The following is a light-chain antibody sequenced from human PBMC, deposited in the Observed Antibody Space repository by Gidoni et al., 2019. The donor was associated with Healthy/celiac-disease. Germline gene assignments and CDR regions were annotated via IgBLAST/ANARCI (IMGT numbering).Light chain of an antibody. V-gene: IGKV1-39*01. CDR2: AAS. Sequence: DIQMTQSPSSLAASVGDRVTITCRASQSIRRYLNWYQQKPGTAPKLLIYAASSLQRGVPARFSGSGSGTDFTLTISSLQPEDFATYYCQQSYSTPYTFGQGTKLEIK. J-gene: IGKJ2*01. CDR3: QQSYSTPYT. CDR1: QSIRRY.